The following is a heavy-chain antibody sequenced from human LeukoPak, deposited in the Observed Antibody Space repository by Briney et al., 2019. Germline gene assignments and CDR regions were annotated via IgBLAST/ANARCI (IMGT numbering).Heavy chain of an antibody. CDR1: GFTLSSYA. CDR3: ARDLAGATAGGGAFDI. Sequence: GGSLRLSCAASGFTLSSYAMSWVRQAPGKGLEWVSGINWNGGSTGYADSVKGRFTISRDNAKNSLYLQMNSLRAEDTALYYCARDLAGATAGGGAFDIWGQGTMVTVSS. J-gene: IGHJ3*02. CDR2: INWNGGST. D-gene: IGHD1-26*01. V-gene: IGHV3-20*04.